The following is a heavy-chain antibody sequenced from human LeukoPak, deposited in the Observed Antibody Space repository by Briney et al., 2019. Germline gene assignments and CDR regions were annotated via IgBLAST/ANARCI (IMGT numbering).Heavy chain of an antibody. V-gene: IGHV4-59*01. CDR1: GGSISSYY. CDR3: AKDQRIAARLEVDY. CDR2: IYYSGST. D-gene: IGHD6-6*01. J-gene: IGHJ4*02. Sequence: PSETLSLTCTVSGGSISSYYWSWIRQPPGKGLEWIGCIYYSGSTNYNPSFKSRVTISVDTSKNQFSLKLTSVTAADTAVYYCAKDQRIAARLEVDYWGQGTLVTVSS.